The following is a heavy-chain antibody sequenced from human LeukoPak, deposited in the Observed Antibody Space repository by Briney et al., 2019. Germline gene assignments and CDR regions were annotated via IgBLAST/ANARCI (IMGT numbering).Heavy chain of an antibody. CDR2: INSDGSST. D-gene: IGHD2-15*01. Sequence: GGSLRLSCAASGFTFSSYWMHWVRQAPGKGLVWVSRINSDGSSTSYADSVKGRFTISRDNSKNTLYLQMNSLRAEDTAVYYCAKDKACCQGDYYFDYWGQGTLVTVSS. CDR1: GFTFSSYW. CDR3: AKDKACCQGDYYFDY. J-gene: IGHJ4*02. V-gene: IGHV3-74*01.